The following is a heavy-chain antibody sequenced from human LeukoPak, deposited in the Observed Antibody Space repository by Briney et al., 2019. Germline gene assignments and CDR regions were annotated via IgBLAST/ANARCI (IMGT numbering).Heavy chain of an antibody. J-gene: IGHJ1*01. D-gene: IGHD3-22*01. CDR1: GFTFSSYS. V-gene: IGHV3-23*01. Sequence: GGSLRLSCAASGFTFSSYSMNWVRQAPGKGLEWVSAISGGGDDTNYADSVKGRFTISRDNSKNTLSLQMNSLRGEDTAIYYCAKGRYDGSGFPYFQNWGQGTLATVSS. CDR2: ISGGGDDT. CDR3: AKGRYDGSGFPYFQN.